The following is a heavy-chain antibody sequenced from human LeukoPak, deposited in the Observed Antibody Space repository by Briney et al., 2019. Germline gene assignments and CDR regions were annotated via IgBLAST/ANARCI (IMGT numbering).Heavy chain of an antibody. Sequence: GGSLRLSCAASGFTFSTYEMNWVRQAPGKGLEWVAVISYDGSNKYYADSVKGRFTISRDNSKNTLYLQMNSLRAEDTAVYYCANTPIRYFDWFPSWGQGTLVTVSS. D-gene: IGHD3-9*01. CDR3: ANTPIRYFDWFPS. V-gene: IGHV3-30*18. CDR1: GFTFSTYE. J-gene: IGHJ5*02. CDR2: ISYDGSNK.